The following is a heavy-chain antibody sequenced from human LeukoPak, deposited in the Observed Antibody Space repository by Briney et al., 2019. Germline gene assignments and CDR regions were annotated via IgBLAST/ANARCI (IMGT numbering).Heavy chain of an antibody. CDR3: ARGVLYSNYDY. D-gene: IGHD4-11*01. CDR2: INHSGST. CDR1: GGSFSGYY. J-gene: IGHJ4*02. Sequence: SETLSLTCAVYGGSFSGYYWSWIRQPPGKGLEWIGEINHSGSTNYNPSLKSRVTISVDTSKNQFSRKLSSVTAADTAVYYCARGVLYSNYDYWGQGTLVTVSS. V-gene: IGHV4-34*01.